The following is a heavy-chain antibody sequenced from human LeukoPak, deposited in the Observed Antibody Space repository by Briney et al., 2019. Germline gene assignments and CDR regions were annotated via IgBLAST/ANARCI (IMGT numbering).Heavy chain of an antibody. CDR2: ISLSGSST. J-gene: IGHJ6*02. Sequence: GGSLRLSCAASGFTFSDYFMSWIRQAPGQGLEWVSYISLSGSSTYYADSVKGRFTISRDNAKNSLYLQMNSLRAEDTAVYYCAKVVGPQYYYYGMDVWGQGTTVTVSS. D-gene: IGHD2-2*01. CDR1: GFTFSDYF. V-gene: IGHV3-11*01. CDR3: AKVVGPQYYYYGMDV.